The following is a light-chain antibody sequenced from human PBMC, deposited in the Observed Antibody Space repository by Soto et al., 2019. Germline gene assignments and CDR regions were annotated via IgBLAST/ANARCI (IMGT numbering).Light chain of an antibody. Sequence: IVMTQSPDTLSVSPGERATLTCRAGQGVTTNFAWYQQKSGQSPRLLIYDVSIRATGVPARFSATGSETDFTLTISGLQSGDSAVYFCQQYNNGPFSFGQGTRLEIK. V-gene: IGKV3-15*01. CDR1: QGVTTN. J-gene: IGKJ5*01. CDR2: DVS. CDR3: QQYNNGPFS.